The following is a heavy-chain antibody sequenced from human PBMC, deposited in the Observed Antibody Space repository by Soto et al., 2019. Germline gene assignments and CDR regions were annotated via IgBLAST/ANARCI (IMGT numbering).Heavy chain of an antibody. V-gene: IGHV3-9*01. CDR2: ISWNSGSI. D-gene: IGHD4-17*01. J-gene: IGHJ4*01. Sequence: EVQLVESGGGLVQPGRSLRLSCAASGFTCDDYAMHWVRQAPGKGLEWVSGISWNSGSIGYADSVKGRFTISRDNAKNSLYLQLNSLRAADTALYYCAKDLEVYGDYGGGLDYWGHGTLVTVSS. CDR3: AKDLEVYGDYGGGLDY. CDR1: GFTCDDYA.